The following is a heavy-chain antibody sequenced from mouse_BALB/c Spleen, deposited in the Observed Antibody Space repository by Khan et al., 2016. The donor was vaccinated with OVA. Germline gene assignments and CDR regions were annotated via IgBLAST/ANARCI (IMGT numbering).Heavy chain of an antibody. D-gene: IGHD2-1*01. CDR1: GFSLTSYG. CDR3: ARYYGNYGWYFDV. CDR2: IWTGGST. Sequence: QVQLKESGPGLVAPSQSLSITCTVSGFSLTSYGVHWVRQPPGKGLEWLGVIWTGGSTTYNSDLMSRLSICKDNSKSKVFLNMNSLQTADTAMYYCARYYGNYGWYFDVWGAGTTVTVSS. V-gene: IGHV2-9*02. J-gene: IGHJ1*01.